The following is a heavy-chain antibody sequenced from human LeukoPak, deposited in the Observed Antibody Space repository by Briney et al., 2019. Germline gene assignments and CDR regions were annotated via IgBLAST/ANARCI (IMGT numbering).Heavy chain of an antibody. D-gene: IGHD3-22*01. CDR3: ARSKVTYYYDAGGYYYFDY. J-gene: IGHJ4*02. Sequence: SETLSLNCSVSGGSITGSYWSWIRQSPGKGLEWIGHIYYSGTTNYSPSLRSRVTISVDTSNKQFSLKLRSVTAADTAVYYCARSKVTYYYDAGGYYYFDYWGQGALVTVSS. CDR2: IYYSGTT. V-gene: IGHV4-59*01. CDR1: GGSITGSY.